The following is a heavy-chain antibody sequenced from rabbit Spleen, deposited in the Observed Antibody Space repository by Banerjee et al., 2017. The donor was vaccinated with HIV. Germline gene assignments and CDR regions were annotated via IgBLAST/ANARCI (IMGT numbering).Heavy chain of an antibody. D-gene: IGHD4-2*01. V-gene: IGHV1S45*01. CDR1: GFSFSNTYY. CDR3: ARENVGTVDYDL. Sequence: QEQLVESGGGLVQPEGSLTLTCTTSGFSFSNTYYMCWVRQAPGKGLEWIGCIYINNGNTYFASWAKGRFTITKTSSTTVTLQMTSLTAADTATYFCARENVGTVDYDLWGPGTLVTVS. CDR2: IYINNGNT. J-gene: IGHJ3*01.